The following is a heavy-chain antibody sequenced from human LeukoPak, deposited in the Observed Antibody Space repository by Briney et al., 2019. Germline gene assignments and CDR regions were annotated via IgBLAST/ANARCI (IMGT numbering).Heavy chain of an antibody. Sequence: ASVKVSCKASGYTFTGYYMHWVRQAPGQGLEWMGWINPNSGGTNYAQKFQGRVTMTRDTSISTAYMELSRLRSDDTAVYYCAREDWFGELSTNWFDPWGRGTLVTVSS. D-gene: IGHD3-10*01. CDR3: AREDWFGELSTNWFDP. J-gene: IGHJ5*02. CDR1: GYTFTGYY. CDR2: INPNSGGT. V-gene: IGHV1-2*02.